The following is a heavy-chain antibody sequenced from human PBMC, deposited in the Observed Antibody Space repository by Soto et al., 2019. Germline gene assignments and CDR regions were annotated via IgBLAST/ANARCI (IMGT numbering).Heavy chain of an antibody. D-gene: IGHD4-4*01. CDR1: GGSFSGYY. J-gene: IGHJ6*03. Sequence: SETLSLTCAVYGGSFSGYYWSWIRQPPGKGLEWIGEINHSGSTNYNPSLKSRVTISVDTSKNQFSLKLSSVTAADTAVYYGARGGLRVPTVTAIVRNYYYYYYYMDVWGKGTTVTVSS. CDR2: INHSGST. V-gene: IGHV4-34*01. CDR3: ARGGLRVPTVTAIVRNYYYYYYYMDV.